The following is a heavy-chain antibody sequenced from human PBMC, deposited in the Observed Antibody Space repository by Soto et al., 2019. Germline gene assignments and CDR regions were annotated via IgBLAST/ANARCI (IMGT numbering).Heavy chain of an antibody. D-gene: IGHD6-19*01. V-gene: IGHV4-31*03. CDR3: ARMYSSGSGWFHP. J-gene: IGHJ5*02. CDR2: FYSSGSI. Sequence: SETLSLTCFVSGYSITAGGYYWSWIRHHLGKGLEWIGSFYSSGSIIYNPSLRSRVSISGDTSSNQFSMSLTSVTAADTARYYCARMYSSGSGWFHPWGQGTLVTVSS. CDR1: GYSITAGGYY.